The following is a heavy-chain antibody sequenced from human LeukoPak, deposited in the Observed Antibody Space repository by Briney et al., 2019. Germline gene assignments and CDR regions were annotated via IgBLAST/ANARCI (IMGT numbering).Heavy chain of an antibody. V-gene: IGHV3-74*01. D-gene: IGHD5-18*01. CDR3: ARGGYLHGFDI. CDR1: GFTFRNYW. Sequence: GGSLRLSCAASGFTFRNYWILWVRQAPGKGLVWILRIDNDDSDRIYADSVKGRFTISRDNAKNTLYLQMNSLRAEETAVYYCARGGYLHGFDIWGQGTMVTVSS. CDR2: IDNDDSDR. J-gene: IGHJ3*02.